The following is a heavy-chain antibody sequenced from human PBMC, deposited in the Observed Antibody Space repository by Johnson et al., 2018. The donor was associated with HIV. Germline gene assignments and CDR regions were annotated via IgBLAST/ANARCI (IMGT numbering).Heavy chain of an antibody. D-gene: IGHD1/OR15-1a*01. J-gene: IGHJ3*01. Sequence: VQLVESGGGVVQPGRSLILSCAASGFTFSSYAMHWVRQAPGKGLEWVSSISGGSTYYADSRKGSFTISRDNSKNSLYLQMDSLRVEDTAVYYCARDSAEQVGDAIDLWGRGTMVTVSS. V-gene: IGHV3-38-3*01. CDR1: GFTFSSYA. CDR3: ARDSAEQVGDAIDL. CDR2: ISGGST.